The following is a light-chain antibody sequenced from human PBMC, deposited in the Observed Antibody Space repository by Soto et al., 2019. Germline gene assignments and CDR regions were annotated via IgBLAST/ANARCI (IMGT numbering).Light chain of an antibody. CDR1: QNISNY. V-gene: IGKV3-11*01. CDR3: QEYHGSPVT. CDR2: DVS. Sequence: IVLTQSPATLSLSPGKRASLSCRASQNISNYLIWYQQKPGQAPRLLIYDVSNRATGIPARFTGSGSGTDFTLTIARLESEDFAVYYCQEYHGSPVTFGLGTRLEIK. J-gene: IGKJ5*01.